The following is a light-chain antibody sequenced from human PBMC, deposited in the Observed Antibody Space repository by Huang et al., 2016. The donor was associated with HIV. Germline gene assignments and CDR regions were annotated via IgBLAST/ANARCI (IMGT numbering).Light chain of an antibody. CDR1: QRISSH. J-gene: IGKJ4*01. V-gene: IGKV1-39*01. CDR2: SST. CDR3: QQTYSVPVT. Sequence: DIQVTQSPSPLSASVGDRVTITCRTSQRISSHLSWYQQKIGKGPKLLIYSSTVLQSGVPSRFTGSGSGTDFTLTINSLQPEDFATYYCQQTYSVPVTFGGGTRVEIK.